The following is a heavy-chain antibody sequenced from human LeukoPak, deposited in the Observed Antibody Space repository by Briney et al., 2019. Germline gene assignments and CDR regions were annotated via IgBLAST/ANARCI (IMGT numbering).Heavy chain of an antibody. CDR3: AKICGSSSCLGAFDI. CDR2: IRYDGSSK. D-gene: IGHD6-13*01. V-gene: IGHV3-30*02. Sequence: GGSLRLSCAASGFTFSSYGKHWVRQAPGKGLEWVAFIRYDGSSKYYADSVKGRFTISRDNSKNTLYLQMNSLRAEDTAVYYCAKICGSSSCLGAFDIWGQGTMVTVSS. J-gene: IGHJ3*02. CDR1: GFTFSSYG.